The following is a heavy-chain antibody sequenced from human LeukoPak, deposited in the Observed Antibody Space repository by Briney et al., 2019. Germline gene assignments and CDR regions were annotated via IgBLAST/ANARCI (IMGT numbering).Heavy chain of an antibody. Sequence: ASVKVSCKVSGYTLTELSMHWVRQAHGKGLEWMGGFDPEDGETVYAQKFQGRVTMTEDTSTDTAYMELSSLRSEDTAVYYCATTTSGWTGNYDYWGQGTPVTVSS. V-gene: IGHV1-24*01. J-gene: IGHJ4*02. CDR1: GYTLTELS. CDR2: FDPEDGET. D-gene: IGHD6-19*01. CDR3: ATTTSGWTGNYDY.